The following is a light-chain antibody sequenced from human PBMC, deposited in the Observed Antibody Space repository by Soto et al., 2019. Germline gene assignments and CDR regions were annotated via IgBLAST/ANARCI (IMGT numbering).Light chain of an antibody. V-gene: IGLV2-14*01. CDR2: DVN. Sequence: QSALTQPASVSGSPGQSITISCTGTSSDVGGYNYVSWYQQHPGKAPKFMIYDVNNRPSGVSNRFSGSKSGNTASLTISGLQAEDEADYYCSSYTGSSTVFGEGTKLTVL. J-gene: IGLJ2*01. CDR1: SSDVGGYNY. CDR3: SSYTGSSTV.